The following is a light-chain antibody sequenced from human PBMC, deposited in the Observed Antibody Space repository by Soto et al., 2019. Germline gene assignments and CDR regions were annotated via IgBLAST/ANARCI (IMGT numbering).Light chain of an antibody. CDR1: QDISNY. Sequence: DIQMTQSPSSLSASVGDRVTITCQASQDISNYLNWYQQKPGKAPKLLIYDASNLETGVPSRFSGSGSGTDFTFTISSXQPEDIATYYCQQCDNLPLNFGGGTKVDIK. V-gene: IGKV1-33*01. CDR3: QQCDNLPLN. J-gene: IGKJ4*01. CDR2: DAS.